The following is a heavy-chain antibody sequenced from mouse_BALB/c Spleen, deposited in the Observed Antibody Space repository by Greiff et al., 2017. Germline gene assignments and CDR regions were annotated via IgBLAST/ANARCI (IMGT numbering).Heavy chain of an antibody. CDR3: AREANYRYDGYYFDY. CDR1: GYTFSSYW. CDR2: ILPGSGST. Sequence: LEESGAELMKPGASVKISCKATGYTFSSYWIEWVKQRPGHGLEWIGEILPGSGSTNYNEKFKGKATFTADTSSNTAYMQLSSLTSEDSAVYYCAREANYRYDGYYFDYWGQGTTLTVSS. D-gene: IGHD2-14*01. J-gene: IGHJ2*01. V-gene: IGHV1-9*01.